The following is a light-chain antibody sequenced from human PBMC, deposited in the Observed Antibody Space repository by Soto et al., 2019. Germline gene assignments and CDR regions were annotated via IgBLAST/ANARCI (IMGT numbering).Light chain of an antibody. CDR2: EDS. J-gene: IGLJ3*02. Sequence: QSALTQPASVSGSPGQSITIYCTGTSSDVGGYNLVSWYQHHPGKAPKVMIYEDSERPSGVSNRFSGSKSGNTASLTISGLQAEDEADCYCCSYAGPYTWVFGGGTKLTVL. CDR1: SSDVGGYNL. CDR3: CSYAGPYTWV. V-gene: IGLV2-23*01.